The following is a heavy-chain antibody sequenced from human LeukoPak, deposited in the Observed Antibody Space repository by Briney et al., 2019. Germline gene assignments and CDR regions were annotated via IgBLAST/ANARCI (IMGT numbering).Heavy chain of an antibody. V-gene: IGHV3-43*02. J-gene: IGHJ3*02. D-gene: IGHD4-17*01. CDR2: IPVVGGST. CDR1: GFTFDDYA. CDR3: ANAPPGFYGDYGPGAFDI. Sequence: PGGSLRLSCAASGFTFDDYAMHWVRQAPGKGLEWVSLIPVVGGSTYYADSVKGRFTISRDNSKNSLYLQMNSLRTEDTALYYCANAPPGFYGDYGPGAFDIWGQGTMVTVSS.